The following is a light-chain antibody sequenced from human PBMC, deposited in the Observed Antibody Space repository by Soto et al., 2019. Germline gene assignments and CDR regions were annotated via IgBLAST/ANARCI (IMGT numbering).Light chain of an antibody. CDR2: EVI. V-gene: IGLV2-14*01. CDR1: YSDVGGYNR. J-gene: IGLJ3*02. CDR3: VSYIDSSKAHWV. Sequence: QSVLTQPASVSGSPGQSITISCTGTYSDVGGYNRVSWYQHHPGRGPKMLIFEVINRPSGISDRFSGSKSGDTASLTISGLQPEDEADYYCVSYIDSSKAHWVFGGGTKLTVL.